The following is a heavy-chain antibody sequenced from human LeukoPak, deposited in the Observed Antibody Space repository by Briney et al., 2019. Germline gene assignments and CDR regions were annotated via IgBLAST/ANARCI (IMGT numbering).Heavy chain of an antibody. D-gene: IGHD4-11*01. V-gene: IGHV3-21*01. CDR1: GFTFSSYS. CDR3: ARDSFGYSNLIWTNWLDP. CDR2: ISSSSSYI. J-gene: IGHJ5*02. Sequence: PGGSLRLSCAASGFTFSSYSMNWVRQAPGKGLEWVSSISSSSSYIYYADSVKGRFTISRDNAKNSLYLQMNSLRAEDTAVYYCARDSFGYSNLIWTNWLDPWGQGTLVTVSS.